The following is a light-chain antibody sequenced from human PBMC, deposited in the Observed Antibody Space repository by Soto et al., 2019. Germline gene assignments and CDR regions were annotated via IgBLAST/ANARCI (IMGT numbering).Light chain of an antibody. CDR3: MQGLQPPA. Sequence: DIVMTQSPLSLPVTPGEPASISCRSSQSLLHSNGYNYLDWYLQKPGQSPQLLIYLGSNRASGVPDRFSGSGSGTDFTMKISRVEADDVGVYYCMQGLQPPAFGQGTKVEIK. CDR1: QSLLHSNGYNY. V-gene: IGKV2-28*01. CDR2: LGS. J-gene: IGKJ1*01.